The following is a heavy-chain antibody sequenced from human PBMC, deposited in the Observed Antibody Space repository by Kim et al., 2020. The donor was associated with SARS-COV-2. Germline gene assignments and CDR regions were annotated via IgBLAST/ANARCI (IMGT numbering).Heavy chain of an antibody. Sequence: GGSLRLSCAASGFTFSSYSMNWVRQAPGKGLEWVSYISSSTIYYADSVKGRFTISRDNAKNSLYLQMDSLRDEDTAVYYCARLVYAWDGMDYWGQGTLVTVSS. CDR1: GFTFSSYS. V-gene: IGHV3-48*02. D-gene: IGHD2-8*01. CDR2: ISSSTI. J-gene: IGHJ4*02. CDR3: ARLVYAWDGMDY.